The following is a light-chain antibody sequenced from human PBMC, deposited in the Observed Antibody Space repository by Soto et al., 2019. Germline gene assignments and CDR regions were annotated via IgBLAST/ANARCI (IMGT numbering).Light chain of an antibody. CDR1: SSDVGSYNY. V-gene: IGLV2-8*01. J-gene: IGLJ3*02. CDR3: CSYAGTNSLKV. Sequence: QSALTQPPSASGSPGQSVTISCTGTSSDVGSYNYVSWYQQHPGKAPKLMIYEVSKRPSGVPDRFSGSKSGNTASLTVSGLQAEDEADYHCCSYAGTNSLKVFGGGTKLTVL. CDR2: EVS.